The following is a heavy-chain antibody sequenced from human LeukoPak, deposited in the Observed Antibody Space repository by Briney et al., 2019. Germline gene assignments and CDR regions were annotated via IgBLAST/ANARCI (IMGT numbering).Heavy chain of an antibody. J-gene: IGHJ4*02. V-gene: IGHV3-30*04. D-gene: IGHD3-10*01. CDR2: ISYDGSHK. CDR1: GFTSSSYA. CDR3: ARGVARSFDY. Sequence: PGRSLSLSCVASGFTSSSYAMHWVRQAPGKGLEWVAAISYDGSHKYYADSVKGRFTISRDNSKHTLFLQMSDLRVEDTAVFYCARGVARSFDYWGQGTLVTVSS.